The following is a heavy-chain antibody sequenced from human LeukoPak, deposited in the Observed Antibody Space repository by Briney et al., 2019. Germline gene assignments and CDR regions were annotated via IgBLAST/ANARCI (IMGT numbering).Heavy chain of an antibody. J-gene: IGHJ4*02. V-gene: IGHV5-51*01. D-gene: IGHD5-18*01. CDR2: IYPGDSDT. CDR1: GYSFTSYW. CDR3: ARGGGRQLWSYYFDY. Sequence: GESLKISCKGSGYSFTSYWIGWVRQMPGKGLEWMGIIYPGDSDTRYSPSFQGQVTISADKSISTAYLQWSSLKASDTAMYYCARGGGRQLWSYYFDYWGQGTLVTVSS.